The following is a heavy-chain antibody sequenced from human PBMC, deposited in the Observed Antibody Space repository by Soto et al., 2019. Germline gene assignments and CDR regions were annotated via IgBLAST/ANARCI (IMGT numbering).Heavy chain of an antibody. V-gene: IGHV4-59*01. D-gene: IGHD6-19*01. CDR2: IHYSGST. J-gene: IGHJ4*02. Sequence: LSETLSLTCTVSGGSISRYYWTWIRQAPGKGLECIGYIHYSGSTTYNPSLKSRVTMSVDTSKNQFSLRLTSVTRADTAVYYCARDSGWAYSLDYWGQGALVTVSS. CDR3: ARDSGWAYSLDY. CDR1: GGSISRYY.